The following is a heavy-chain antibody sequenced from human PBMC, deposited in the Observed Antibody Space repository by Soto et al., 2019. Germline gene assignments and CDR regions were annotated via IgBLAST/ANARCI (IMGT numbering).Heavy chain of an antibody. J-gene: IGHJ4*02. CDR1: GFTFDDYA. CDR3: AKDMPYVGAITWSDY. D-gene: IGHD1-26*01. CDR2: ISWNSGSI. V-gene: IGHV3-9*01. Sequence: GGSLRLSCAASGFTFDDYAMHWVRQAPGKGLEWVSGISWNSGSIGYADSVKDRFTISRDNAKNSLYLQMNSLRAEDTALYYCAKDMPYVGAITWSDYWGQGTLVTVSS.